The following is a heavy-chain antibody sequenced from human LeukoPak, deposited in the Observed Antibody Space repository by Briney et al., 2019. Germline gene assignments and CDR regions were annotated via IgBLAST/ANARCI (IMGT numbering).Heavy chain of an antibody. J-gene: IGHJ4*02. CDR3: ARAYTSWSFDY. D-gene: IGHD2-2*02. V-gene: IGHV4-30-4*02. CDR1: GGSISSGDYY. Sequence: PSETLSLTCTVSGGSISSGDYYWSWIRQPPGKGLEWIGYIYYSGSTYYNPSLKSRVTISVDTSKNQFSLRLTSVTAADTAVYYCARAYTSWSFDYWGQGTLVTVSS. CDR2: IYYSGST.